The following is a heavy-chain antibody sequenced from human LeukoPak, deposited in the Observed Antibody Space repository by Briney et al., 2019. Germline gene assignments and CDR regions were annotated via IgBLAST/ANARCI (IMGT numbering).Heavy chain of an antibody. Sequence: PGGSLRPSCAASGFTFSSYAMTWVRQVPGKGLEWVSGISGSGGSTYYADSVKGRLTISRDNSKNTLYLQVDSLRAEDTAVYYCAKMAYDILTGYFSRASMDVWGQGTMVTVSS. D-gene: IGHD3-9*01. CDR3: AKMAYDILTGYFSRASMDV. CDR2: ISGSGGST. J-gene: IGHJ3*01. V-gene: IGHV3-23*01. CDR1: GFTFSSYA.